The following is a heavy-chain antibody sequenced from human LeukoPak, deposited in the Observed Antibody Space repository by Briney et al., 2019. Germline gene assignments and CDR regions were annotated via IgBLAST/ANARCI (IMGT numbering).Heavy chain of an antibody. CDR2: ISGDGDKT. J-gene: IGHJ1*01. D-gene: IGHD6-19*01. Sequence: GGSLRLSCAASGFTFSTYAMSWVRQATGKGLGWVSAISGDGDKTYYADSVRGRFTISRDSSKNTLYLQMNSLRAEDTAVYYCAKSPSSGWYAEYFQHWGQGTLVTVSS. V-gene: IGHV3-23*01. CDR3: AKSPSSGWYAEYFQH. CDR1: GFTFSTYA.